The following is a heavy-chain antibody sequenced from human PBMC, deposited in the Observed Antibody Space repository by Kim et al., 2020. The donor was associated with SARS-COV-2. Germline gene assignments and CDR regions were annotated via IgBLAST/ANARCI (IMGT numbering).Heavy chain of an antibody. D-gene: IGHD3-10*01. CDR1: GFTFSSYS. V-gene: IGHV3-21*01. Sequence: GGSLRLSCAASGFTFSSYSMNWVRQAPGKGLEWVSSISSSSSYIYYADSVKGRFTISRDNAKNSLYLQMNSLRAEDTAVYYCARTKLLLWFGGFRRADVFETWGQGTPVTVSS. CDR3: ARTKLLLWFGGFRRADVFET. CDR2: ISSSSSYI. J-gene: IGHJ3*02.